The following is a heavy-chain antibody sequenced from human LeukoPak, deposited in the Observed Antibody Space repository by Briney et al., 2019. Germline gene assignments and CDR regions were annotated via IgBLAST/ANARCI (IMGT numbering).Heavy chain of an antibody. D-gene: IGHD3-10*02. Sequence: GGTLRLSCAASGFTFSNYGMSWVRQAPGKGLECVSRISGSGDNSGSGDNTYYADSVKGRFTISRDNAKNSLYLQMNSLRAEDTAVYYCAELGITMIGGVWGKGTTVTISS. V-gene: IGHV3-48*04. J-gene: IGHJ6*04. CDR3: AELGITMIGGV. CDR1: GFTFSNYG. CDR2: ISGSGDNSGSGDNT.